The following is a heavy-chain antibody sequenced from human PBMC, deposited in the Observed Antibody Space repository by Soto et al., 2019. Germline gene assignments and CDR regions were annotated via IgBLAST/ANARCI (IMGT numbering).Heavy chain of an antibody. J-gene: IGHJ6*02. Sequence: QVQLVQSGAEVKKPGSSVKVSCKAPGGTFSSYAISWVRQAPGQGLEWMGGIIPIFGTAKYAQKFQGRVTITADESTSTGYMEPSSLRSEHTAVYYCARSQGGSSSLDIYYYYYYGMDVWGQGTTVTVSS. CDR1: GGTFSSYA. D-gene: IGHD2-15*01. CDR3: ARSQGGSSSLDIYYYYYYGMDV. V-gene: IGHV1-69*01. CDR2: IIPIFGTA.